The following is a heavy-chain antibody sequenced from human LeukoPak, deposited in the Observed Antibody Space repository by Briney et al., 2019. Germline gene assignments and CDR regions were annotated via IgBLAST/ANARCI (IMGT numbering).Heavy chain of an antibody. CDR1: GFTFSNYG. CDR2: IWYDGSNK. D-gene: IGHD5-12*01. Sequence: PGGSLRLSCAASGFTFSNYGMHWVRQAPGKGLEGVAAIWYDGSNKYYADSVKGRFTISRDKSNNTVHLQMNSLRAEDTAVYYCTRDLTVATIRTPLQHWGQGTLVTVSS. V-gene: IGHV3-33*01. CDR3: TRDLTVATIRTPLQH. J-gene: IGHJ1*01.